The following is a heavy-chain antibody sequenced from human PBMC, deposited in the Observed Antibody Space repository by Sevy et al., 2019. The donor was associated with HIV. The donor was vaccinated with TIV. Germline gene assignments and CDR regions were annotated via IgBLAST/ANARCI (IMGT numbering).Heavy chain of an antibody. D-gene: IGHD1-26*01. Sequence: GGSLRLSCIGSGFSFSYYGIHWVRQSPGKGLDWVALISHDGINEYYADSVKGRFTISRDNSKNTVNLEMNSLRNEDTAIYFCANAYSGSYSHAYLYALDVWGQGTTVTVSS. V-gene: IGHV3-30*18. CDR3: ANAYSGSYSHAYLYALDV. CDR1: GFSFSYYG. J-gene: IGHJ6*02. CDR2: ISHDGINE.